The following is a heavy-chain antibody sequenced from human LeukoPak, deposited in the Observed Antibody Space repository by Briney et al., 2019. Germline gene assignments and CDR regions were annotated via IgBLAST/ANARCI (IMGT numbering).Heavy chain of an antibody. CDR2: ISSSGSTI. Sequence: GGSLRLSCATSGFIFSNYAVNWVRQAPGKGLEWVSYISSSGSTIYYADSLKGRFTISRDNAKNSLYLQMNSLRAEDTAVYYCARAHYYDSSGLDFWGQGTLVTVSS. D-gene: IGHD3-22*01. CDR3: ARAHYYDSSGLDF. J-gene: IGHJ4*02. V-gene: IGHV3-48*03. CDR1: GFIFSNYA.